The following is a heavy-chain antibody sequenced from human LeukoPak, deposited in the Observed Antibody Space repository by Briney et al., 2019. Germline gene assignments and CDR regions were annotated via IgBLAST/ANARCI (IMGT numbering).Heavy chain of an antibody. CDR3: ARLQYGSGSRFDP. D-gene: IGHD3-10*01. Sequence: PGESLKISCKGSGYSFTSYWIGWVRQMPGKGLEWMGIIYPGDSDARYSPSFQGQVAISADKSISTAYLQWSSLKASDTAMYYCARLQYGSGSRFDPWGQGTLVTVSS. CDR2: IYPGDSDA. J-gene: IGHJ5*02. V-gene: IGHV5-51*01. CDR1: GYSFTSYW.